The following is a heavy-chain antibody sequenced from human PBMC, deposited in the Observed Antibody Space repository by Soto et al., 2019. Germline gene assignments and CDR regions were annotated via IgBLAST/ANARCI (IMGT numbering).Heavy chain of an antibody. V-gene: IGHV3-7*04. CDR1: GFTFSRYW. Sequence: GSLRLSCAASGFTFSRYWMSWVRQAPGKGLEWVTNINEDGGEEHYLDSVKGRFTISRDNTKNSLFLLMNSLRAEDTAVYYCARGGHIDYSGQGTLVTVSS. J-gene: IGHJ4*02. CDR3: ARGGHIDY. CDR2: INEDGGEE.